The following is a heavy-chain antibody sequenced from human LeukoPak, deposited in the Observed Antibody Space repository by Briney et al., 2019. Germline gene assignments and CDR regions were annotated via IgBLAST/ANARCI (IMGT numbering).Heavy chain of an antibody. CDR2: IYYSGST. V-gene: IGHV4-59*01. Sequence: SETLSLTRTVSGGSISSYCWSWIRQPPGKGLEWIGYIYYSGSTNYNPSLKSRVTISVDTSKNQFSLKLSSVTAADTAVYYCARIHCSSTSCYLRYFDYWGQGTLVTVSS. J-gene: IGHJ4*02. D-gene: IGHD2-2*01. CDR3: ARIHCSSTSCYLRYFDY. CDR1: GGSISSYC.